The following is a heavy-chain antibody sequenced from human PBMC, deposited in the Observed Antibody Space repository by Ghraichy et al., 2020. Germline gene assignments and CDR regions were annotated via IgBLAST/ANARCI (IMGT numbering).Heavy chain of an antibody. J-gene: IGHJ4*02. CDR2: ISYDGSNK. Sequence: GESLNISCAASGFTFSSYGMHWVRQAPGKGLEWVAVISYDGSNKYYADSVKGRFTISRDNSKNTLYLQMNSLRAEDTAVYYCAKWGDYFDYWGQGTLVTVSS. D-gene: IGHD3-16*01. V-gene: IGHV3-30*18. CDR1: GFTFSSYG. CDR3: AKWGDYFDY.